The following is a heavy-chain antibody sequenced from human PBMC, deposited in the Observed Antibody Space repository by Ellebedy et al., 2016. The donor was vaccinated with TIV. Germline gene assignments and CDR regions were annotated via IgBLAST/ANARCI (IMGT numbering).Heavy chain of an antibody. V-gene: IGHV4-61*01. CDR3: ARDFNWGSGDWYFDL. CDR2: IYYTGST. CDR1: GYSISSGYY. J-gene: IGHJ2*01. D-gene: IGHD7-27*01. Sequence: SETLSLTXTVSGYSISSGYYWGWIRQPPGKGLEWIGYIYYTGSTKYNPSLKSRVTISVDTSKNHFSLKLNSVTAADTAVYYCARDFNWGSGDWYFDLWGRGTLVTVSS.